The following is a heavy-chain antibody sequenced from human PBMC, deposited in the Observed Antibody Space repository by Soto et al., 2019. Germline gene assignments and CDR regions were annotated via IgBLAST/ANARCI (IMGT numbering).Heavy chain of an antibody. CDR1: GFTFINAW. D-gene: IGHD6-6*01. Sequence: EVQLVESGGGLVNPGGSLRLSCAASGFTFINAWMSWVRQAPGKGLEWVGRSKSKTDGGTKDYAAPVKGRFTISRDDSRNTLYLQMNSLKTEEATAVYYCTTAERRRNNTVPLVVFDTWGQGTMVAV. V-gene: IGHV3-15*01. J-gene: IGHJ3*02. CDR3: TTAERRRNNTVPLVVFDT. CDR2: SKSKTDGGTK.